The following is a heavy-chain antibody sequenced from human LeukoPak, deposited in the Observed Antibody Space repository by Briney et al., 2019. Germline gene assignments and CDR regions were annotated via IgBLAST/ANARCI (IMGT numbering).Heavy chain of an antibody. D-gene: IGHD2-2*01. CDR3: ARAPITSPFYFDY. CDR2: INWSGKST. Sequence: GGSLRLSCTASGFAFDEHGMTWVRQVPGKGLEWVSGINWSGKSTSYGDPVRGRFTISRDNAKNSLSLQMDSLRAEDTALYYCARAPITSPFYFDYWGQGTLVSVSS. V-gene: IGHV3-20*04. CDR1: GFAFDEHG. J-gene: IGHJ4*02.